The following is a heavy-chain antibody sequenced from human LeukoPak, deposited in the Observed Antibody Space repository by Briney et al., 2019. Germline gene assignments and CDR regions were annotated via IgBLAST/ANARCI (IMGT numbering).Heavy chain of an antibody. V-gene: IGHV5-51*01. J-gene: IGHJ4*02. CDR2: IYPGDSDT. Sequence: GESLKISCKGSGYSFTSYWIGWVRQMPGKGLEWMGIIYPGDSDTRYSPSFQGQVTISADKSISTAYLQWSSLKASDTATYYCARLKGIVGAPHSLVWFDYWGQGTLVTVSS. D-gene: IGHD1-26*01. CDR1: GYSFTSYW. CDR3: ARLKGIVGAPHSLVWFDY.